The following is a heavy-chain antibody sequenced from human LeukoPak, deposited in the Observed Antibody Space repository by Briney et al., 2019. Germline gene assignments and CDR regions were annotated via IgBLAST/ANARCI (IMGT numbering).Heavy chain of an antibody. CDR3: ARVTGYMIEDYFDY. Sequence: PSETLSLTCTVSGGSISSYYWSWIRQPPGKGLEGSGYIYYSGSTNYNPSLTSRVTISVETSKNQCSLKLSSVTAADPAVYYCARVTGYMIEDYFDYWGQGTLVTVSS. V-gene: IGHV4-59*01. J-gene: IGHJ4*02. D-gene: IGHD3-22*01. CDR2: IYYSGST. CDR1: GGSISSYY.